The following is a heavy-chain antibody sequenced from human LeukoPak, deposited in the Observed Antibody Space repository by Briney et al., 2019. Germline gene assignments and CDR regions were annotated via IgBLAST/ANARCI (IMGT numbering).Heavy chain of an antibody. CDR1: GFTFSSYA. Sequence: GGSLRLSCAASGFTFSSYAMSWVRQAPGKGLEWVSSITDSGTSTYYADSVKGRFTMSRDDSRSTVFLQMNRLRAEDTALYYCTKAQYTSSHYLGGSWGQGTLVTVSS. J-gene: IGHJ5*02. D-gene: IGHD3-16*01. CDR2: ITDSGTST. V-gene: IGHV3-23*01. CDR3: TKAQYTSSHYLGGS.